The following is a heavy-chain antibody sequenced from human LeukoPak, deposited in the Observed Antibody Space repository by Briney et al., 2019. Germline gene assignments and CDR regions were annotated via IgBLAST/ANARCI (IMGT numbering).Heavy chain of an antibody. Sequence: ASVKVSCKVSGYTLTELSMHWVRQAPGKGLEWMGGFDPEDGETIYAQKFQGRVTMTEDTSTDTAYMELSRLRSEDTAVYYCARVWLFLYYYYYGMDVWGQGTTVTVSS. V-gene: IGHV1-24*01. J-gene: IGHJ6*02. D-gene: IGHD3-9*01. CDR2: FDPEDGET. CDR3: ARVWLFLYYYYYGMDV. CDR1: GYTLTELS.